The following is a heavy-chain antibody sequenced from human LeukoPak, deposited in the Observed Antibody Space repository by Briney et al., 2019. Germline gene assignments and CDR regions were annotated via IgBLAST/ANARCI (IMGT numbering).Heavy chain of an antibody. D-gene: IGHD3-22*01. V-gene: IGHV3-21*01. Sequence: GGSLRLSCAASGFTFSSYSMNWVRQAPGKGLEWVSSTSSSSSYIYYADSVKGRFTISRDNAKNSLYLQMNSLRAEDTAVYYCARDRHYYDSSGYFYYFDYWGQGTLVTVSS. CDR1: GFTFSSYS. CDR3: ARDRHYYDSSGYFYYFDY. J-gene: IGHJ4*02. CDR2: TSSSSSYI.